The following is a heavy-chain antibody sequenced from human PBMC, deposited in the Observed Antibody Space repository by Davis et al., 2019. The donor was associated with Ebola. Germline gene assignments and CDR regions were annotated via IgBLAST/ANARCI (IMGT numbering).Heavy chain of an antibody. D-gene: IGHD2-2*01. CDR3: ARDHCSSTSCYYYYYYGMDV. CDR1: GFTFSSYG. J-gene: IGHJ6*02. CDR2: IWYDGSNK. V-gene: IGHV3-33*01. Sequence: GESLKISCAASGFTFSSYGMHWVRQAPGKGLEWVAVIWYDGSNKYYADSVKGRFTISRDNSKNTLYLQMNSLRAEDTAVYYCARDHCSSTSCYYYYYYGMDVWGQGTTVTVSS.